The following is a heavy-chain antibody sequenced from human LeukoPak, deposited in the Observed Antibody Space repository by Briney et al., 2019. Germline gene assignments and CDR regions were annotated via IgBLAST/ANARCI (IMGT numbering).Heavy chain of an antibody. CDR1: GFTFSSYG. CDR2: ISGSGGST. J-gene: IGHJ4*02. V-gene: IGHV3-23*01. CDR3: AKDAGYSYGFYHDY. Sequence: GGSLRLSCAASGFTFSSYGMSWVRQAPGKGLEWVSAISGSGGSTYYADSVKGRFTISRDNSKNTLCLQMNSLRAEDTAVYYCAKDAGYSYGFYHDYWGQGTLVTVSS. D-gene: IGHD5-18*01.